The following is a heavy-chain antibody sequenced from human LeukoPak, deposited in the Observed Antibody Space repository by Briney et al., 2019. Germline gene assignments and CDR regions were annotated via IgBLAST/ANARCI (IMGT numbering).Heavy chain of an antibody. CDR2: LNQDGSEK. CDR3: ARDFRNAGDY. CDR1: GFTFSTYW. D-gene: IGHD1-14*01. V-gene: IGHV3-7*01. Sequence: GGSLRLSCAASGFTFSTYWINWVRQAPGKGLEWVAVLNQDGSEKYYVDSVKGRFTISRDNAKNSLYLHMNSLRAEDTAVYYCARDFRNAGDYWGQGTLVTVSS. J-gene: IGHJ4*02.